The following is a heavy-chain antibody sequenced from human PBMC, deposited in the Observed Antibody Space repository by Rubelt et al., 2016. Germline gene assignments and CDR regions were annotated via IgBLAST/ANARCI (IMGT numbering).Heavy chain of an antibody. V-gene: IGHV4-34*01. CDR1: GGSFSAYY. CDR2: INHSGST. CDR3: ASWPLGYCSGGTCYSFDY. Sequence: QVQLQQWGAGLLKPSETLSLTCVVSGGSFSAYYWSWIRQPPGKGLEWIGEINHSGSTTYNPSLKSRVTMSVDTSKNQFSLRLGSVTAADTAGYYCASWPLGYCSGGTCYSFDYWGQGTLVTVSS. J-gene: IGHJ4*02. D-gene: IGHD2-15*01.